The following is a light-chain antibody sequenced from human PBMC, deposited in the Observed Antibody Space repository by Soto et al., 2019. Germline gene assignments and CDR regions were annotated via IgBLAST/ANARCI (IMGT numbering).Light chain of an antibody. J-gene: IGKJ4*01. Sequence: EIVMTQSPGTLSVSPGERATLSCRASQSVSSNLAWYQQKPGQAPRLLIYGASTRATGIPARFSGLGSGTEFTLIISRLQAEDFAVYYCQQYNDWPPVTFGGGTNVEMK. CDR1: QSVSSN. CDR2: GAS. V-gene: IGKV3-15*01. CDR3: QQYNDWPPVT.